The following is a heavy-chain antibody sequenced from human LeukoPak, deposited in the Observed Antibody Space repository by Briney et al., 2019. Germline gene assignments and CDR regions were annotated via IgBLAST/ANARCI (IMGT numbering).Heavy chain of an antibody. CDR2: INSDGRST. Sequence: GSLRLSCAASGFTFSSYWMHWVRQAPGKGLVWVSRINSDGRSTIYADSVKGRFTISRDNARNTLYLQMNSLRDEDTAVYYCARGSVRVRGLSEDYWGQGTLVTVSS. D-gene: IGHD3-16*01. CDR1: GFTFSSYW. V-gene: IGHV3-74*01. CDR3: ARGSVRVRGLSEDY. J-gene: IGHJ4*02.